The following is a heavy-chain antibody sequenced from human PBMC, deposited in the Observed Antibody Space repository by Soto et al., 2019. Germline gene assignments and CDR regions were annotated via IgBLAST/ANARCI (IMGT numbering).Heavy chain of an antibody. CDR2: IHYSGST. Sequence: SETLSLTCTVSGGSISSYYWSWIRQPPGKGLECIGYIHYSGSTNYNPSLKSRVTISVDTSKDQFSLRLSSVTAADTAVYYCARGYYDSSGYYNQYFHHWGQGTLVTVSS. CDR3: ARGYYDSSGYYNQYFHH. J-gene: IGHJ1*01. V-gene: IGHV4-59*01. CDR1: GGSISSYY. D-gene: IGHD3-22*01.